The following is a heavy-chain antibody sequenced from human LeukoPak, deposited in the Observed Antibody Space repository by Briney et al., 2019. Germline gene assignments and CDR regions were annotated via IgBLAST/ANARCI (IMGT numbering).Heavy chain of an antibody. CDR1: GYTFTSYD. V-gene: IGHV1-8*01. J-gene: IGHJ4*02. Sequence: ASVKVSCKASGYTFTSYDINWVRQATGQGLEWMGWMNPNSGNTGYAQKFQGRVTMTRNTSISTAYMELSSLRSEDRAVYYCARGFTVTTFAAPGYWGQGTLVTVSS. CDR3: ARGFTVTTFAAPGY. CDR2: MNPNSGNT. D-gene: IGHD4-17*01.